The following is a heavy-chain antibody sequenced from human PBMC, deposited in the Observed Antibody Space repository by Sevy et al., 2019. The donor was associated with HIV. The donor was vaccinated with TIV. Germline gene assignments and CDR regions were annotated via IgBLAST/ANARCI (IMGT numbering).Heavy chain of an antibody. CDR1: GFTFRSYW. J-gene: IGHJ6*02. V-gene: IGHV3-74*01. D-gene: IGHD3-9*01. CDR3: ATPYRHYDILTGYYDHYYGMDV. CDR2: INSDGSST. Sequence: GGSLRLSCAASGFTFRSYWMHWVRQAPGKGLVWVSRINSDGSSTNYGDSVKGRFTISRDNAKNTLYLQMNSLGAEDTDVYHCATPYRHYDILTGYYDHYYGMDVWGQGTTVTVSS.